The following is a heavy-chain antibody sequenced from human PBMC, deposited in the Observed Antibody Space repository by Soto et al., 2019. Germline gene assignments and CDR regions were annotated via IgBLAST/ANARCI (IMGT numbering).Heavy chain of an antibody. Sequence: GGSLRLSCAASGFTFDDYAMHWVRQVLGKGLEWVSSISWNSGNIGYADSVKGRFTTSRDNAKNSLYLQMNSLRPEDTALYYCVRSKGGYSYGTPFDPWGQGTLVTVSS. V-gene: IGHV3-9*01. CDR1: GFTFDDYA. J-gene: IGHJ5*02. D-gene: IGHD5-18*01. CDR2: ISWNSGNI. CDR3: VRSKGGYSYGTPFDP.